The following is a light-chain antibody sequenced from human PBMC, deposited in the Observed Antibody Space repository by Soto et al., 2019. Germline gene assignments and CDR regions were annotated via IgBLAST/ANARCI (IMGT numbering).Light chain of an antibody. J-gene: IGLJ2*01. Sequence: QSVLTQPPSASGTPGQRVTISCSGSSSNIGSNYVYWYQQLPGTAPKLLIYRNNQRPSGVPDQFSGSKSGTSASLAISGLRSEDEADYYCAAWDDSGMWVFGGGTKLTVL. CDR2: RNN. CDR1: SSNIGSNY. V-gene: IGLV1-47*01. CDR3: AAWDDSGMWV.